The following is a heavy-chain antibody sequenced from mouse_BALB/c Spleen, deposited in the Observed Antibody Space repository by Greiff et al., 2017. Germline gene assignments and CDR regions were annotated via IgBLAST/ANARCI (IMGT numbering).Heavy chain of an antibody. CDR3: ARNYYGSRIRGYYYAMDD. Sequence: EVQRVESGGGLVQPGGSLKLSCAASGFDFSRYWMSWVRQAPGKGLEWIGEINPDSSTINYTPSLKDKFIISRDNAKNTLYLQMSKVRSEDTALYYCARNYYGSRIRGYYYAMDDWGQGTSVTVSS. CDR1: GFDFSRYW. V-gene: IGHV4-1*02. CDR2: INPDSSTI. J-gene: IGHJ4*01. D-gene: IGHD1-1*01.